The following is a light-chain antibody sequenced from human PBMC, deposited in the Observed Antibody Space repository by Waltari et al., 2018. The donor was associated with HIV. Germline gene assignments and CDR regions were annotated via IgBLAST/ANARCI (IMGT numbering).Light chain of an antibody. CDR2: CAS. Sequence: SLRYASKNKSCLAWYQQKPGQPPRLLIYCASTRESGVPDRFSGSGSGTDFTLTISSLQPEDVAVYYCQQYSITQYSFGQGTRLEI. J-gene: IGKJ2*03. V-gene: IGKV4-1*01. CDR3: QQYSITQYS. CDR1: SLRYASKNKSC.